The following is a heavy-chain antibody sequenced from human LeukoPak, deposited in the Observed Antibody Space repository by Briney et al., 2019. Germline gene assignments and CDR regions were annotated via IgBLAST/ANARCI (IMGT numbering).Heavy chain of an antibody. CDR3: ARGPAHCSSTSCYRYMDV. CDR2: FIPIFGTA. Sequence: ASVKVSCKASGGTFSSYAISWVRQAPGQGLEWMGGFIPIFGTANYAQKFQGRVTITTDESTSTAYMELSSLRSEDTAVYYCARGPAHCSSTSCYRYMDVWGKGTTVTVSS. D-gene: IGHD2-2*01. V-gene: IGHV1-69*05. J-gene: IGHJ6*03. CDR1: GGTFSSYA.